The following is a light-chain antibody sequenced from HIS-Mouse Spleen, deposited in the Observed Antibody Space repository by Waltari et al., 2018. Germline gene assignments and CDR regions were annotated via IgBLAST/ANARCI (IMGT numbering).Light chain of an antibody. CDR2: ANN. V-gene: IGLV1-51*01. CDR3: GTWDSSLSAWV. CDR1: SSNIGNNY. J-gene: IGLJ3*02. Sequence: QSVLTQPPSVSAAPGQKVTISCSGSSSNIGNNYVSWYQQLPGTAPKLLIKANNKRPSGIPDRFSGSKSGTSATLGITGLQTGDEADYYCGTWDSSLSAWVFGGGTKLTVL.